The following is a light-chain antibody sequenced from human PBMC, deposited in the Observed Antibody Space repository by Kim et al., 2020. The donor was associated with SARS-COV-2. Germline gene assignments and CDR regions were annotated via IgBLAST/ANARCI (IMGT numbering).Light chain of an antibody. CDR3: QQYDNVPIT. Sequence: AAVGDNVTILCQASQDIREYLTWYQQKPGKAPKVLIYDASNLEVGVPSRFSGSGSGTHFNLTIGSLQPEDVATYYCQQYDNVPITFGQGTRLEIK. CDR1: QDIREY. J-gene: IGKJ5*01. V-gene: IGKV1-33*01. CDR2: DAS.